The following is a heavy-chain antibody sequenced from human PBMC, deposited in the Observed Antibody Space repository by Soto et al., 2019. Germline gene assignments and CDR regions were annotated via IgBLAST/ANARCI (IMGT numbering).Heavy chain of an antibody. J-gene: IGHJ4*02. D-gene: IGHD6-19*01. Sequence: QVQLVQSGVEVEEPGASVRVSCKASGYSFTSHGITWVRQAPGQGLEWMGWISTYSGHTDYSQSLQGRVTMTRDTSTSTAYMELRSLRSDDTAVYYCVSGPDFDYWGQGTLVTVSS. CDR1: GYSFTSHG. V-gene: IGHV1-18*04. CDR3: VSGPDFDY. CDR2: ISTYSGHT.